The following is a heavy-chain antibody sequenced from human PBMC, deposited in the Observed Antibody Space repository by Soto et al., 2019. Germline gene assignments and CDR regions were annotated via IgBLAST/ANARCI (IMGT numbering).Heavy chain of an antibody. D-gene: IGHD2-21*02. CDR3: ARQRTSVVTQAYFDV. CDR2: IYYSGRT. Sequence: PSETLSLTCTVTDDSINSRSYYWGWIRQPPGKGLEWIGSIYYSGRTYNNPSLRSRVSMSIDTSKDQFSLKLKSVTAADTALYFCARQRTSVVTQAYFDVWGPGFLVTVSS. CDR1: DDSINSRSYY. V-gene: IGHV4-39*01. J-gene: IGHJ4*02.